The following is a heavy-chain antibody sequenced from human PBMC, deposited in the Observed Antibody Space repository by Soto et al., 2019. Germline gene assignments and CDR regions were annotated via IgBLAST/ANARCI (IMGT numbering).Heavy chain of an antibody. Sequence: PETLCLTCTFSVGSVKFGTYCWSWIRQPRGKGSERSRYMYYSGSTNYNPSLKSRVTISVDTSKNPLYLKLSCVTAADTAVYYCAREPITMVRGASSPYFDYWGQGTMVTVSS. CDR2: MYYSGST. CDR3: AREPITMVRGASSPYFDY. V-gene: IGHV4-61*01. D-gene: IGHD3-10*01. J-gene: IGHJ4*02. CDR1: VGSVKFGTYC.